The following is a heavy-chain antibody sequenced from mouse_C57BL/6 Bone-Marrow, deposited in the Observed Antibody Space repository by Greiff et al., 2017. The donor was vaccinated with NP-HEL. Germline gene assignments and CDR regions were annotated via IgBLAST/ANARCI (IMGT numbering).Heavy chain of an antibody. CDR1: GYTFTDYY. CDR2: INPNNGGT. Sequence: VQLQQSGPELVKPGASVKISCKASGYTFTDYYMNWVKQSHGKSLEWIGDINPNNGGTSYNQKFKGKATLTVDKSSSTAYMELRSLTSEDSAVYYCASLLYYDYDGYWGQGTTLTVSS. V-gene: IGHV1-26*01. CDR3: ASLLYYDYDGY. D-gene: IGHD2-4*01. J-gene: IGHJ2*01.